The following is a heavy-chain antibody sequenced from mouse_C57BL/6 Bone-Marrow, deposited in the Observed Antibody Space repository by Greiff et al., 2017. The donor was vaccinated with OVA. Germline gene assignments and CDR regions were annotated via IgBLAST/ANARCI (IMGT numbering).Heavy chain of an antibody. CDR1: GFTFSSYA. CDR3: ARDYDGRGYYFDY. Sequence: EVQLMESGGGLVKPGGSLKLSCAASGFTFSSYAMSWVRQTPEKRLEWVATISDGGSYTYYPDNVKGRFTISRDNAKNNLYLQMSHLKSEDTAMYYCARDYDGRGYYFDYWGQGTTLTVSS. J-gene: IGHJ2*01. CDR2: ISDGGSYT. D-gene: IGHD2-12*01. V-gene: IGHV5-4*01.